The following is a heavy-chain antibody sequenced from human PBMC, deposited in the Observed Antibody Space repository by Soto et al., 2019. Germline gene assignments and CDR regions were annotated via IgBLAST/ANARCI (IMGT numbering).Heavy chain of an antibody. J-gene: IGHJ4*02. V-gene: IGHV1-18*04. CDR2: ISAYNGNT. CDR3: ARTFRHIVVVTAIYWDY. D-gene: IGHD2-21*02. CDR1: GYTFTSYC. Sequence: GASVKVSCKASGYTFTSYCISWVRQAPGQGLEWMGWISAYNGNTNYAQKLQGRVTMTTDTSTSTAYMELRSLRSDDTAVYYCARTFRHIVVVTAIYWDYWGQGTLVTVSS.